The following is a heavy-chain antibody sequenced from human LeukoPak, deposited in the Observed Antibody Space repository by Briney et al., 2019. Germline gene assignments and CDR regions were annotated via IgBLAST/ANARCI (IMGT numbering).Heavy chain of an antibody. Sequence: SETLSLTCAVSGGSISSSNWWSWVRQPPGKGLEWIGEIYHSGSTNYNPPLKSRVTISVDTSKNQFSLKLSSVTAADTAVYYCARVQGGVFDYWGQGTLVTVSS. V-gene: IGHV4-4*02. CDR1: GGSISSSNW. CDR3: ARVQGGVFDY. CDR2: IYHSGST. D-gene: IGHD3-16*01. J-gene: IGHJ4*02.